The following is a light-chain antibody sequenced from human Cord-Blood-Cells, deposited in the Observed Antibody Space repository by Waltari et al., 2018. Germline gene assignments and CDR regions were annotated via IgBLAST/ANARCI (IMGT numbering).Light chain of an antibody. CDR2: EVS. CDR3: CSYAGSWV. V-gene: IGLV2-23*02. J-gene: IGLJ3*02. Sequence: QSALTQPASVSGSPGQSITISCTGTSSDLGSYNLVSWYQQHPGKAPKLMIYEVSKRPSGVSNRFSGSKSGNTASLTISGLQAEDEADYYCCSYAGSWVFGGGTKLTVL. CDR1: SSDLGSYNL.